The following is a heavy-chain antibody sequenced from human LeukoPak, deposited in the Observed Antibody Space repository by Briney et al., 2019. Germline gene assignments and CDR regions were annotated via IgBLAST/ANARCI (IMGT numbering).Heavy chain of an antibody. CDR3: AKGEGSGWGFDP. D-gene: IGHD6-19*01. Sequence: PGGSLRLSCAASGFTFSSFAMSWVRQAPGKGLEWVSAISGSGGSTYYADSVKGRFTISRDNSKNTLYLQMNSLRAEDTAVYYCAKGEGSGWGFDPWGQGTLVTVSS. J-gene: IGHJ5*02. CDR1: GFTFSSFA. CDR2: ISGSGGST. V-gene: IGHV3-23*01.